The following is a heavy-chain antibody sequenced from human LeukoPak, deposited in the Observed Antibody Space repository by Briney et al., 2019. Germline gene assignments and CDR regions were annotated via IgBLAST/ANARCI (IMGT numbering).Heavy chain of an antibody. CDR3: ASFGAHSFDY. CDR2: INTGTGSP. CDR1: GYSFTSYA. V-gene: IGHV7-4-1*02. J-gene: IGHJ4*02. Sequence: GASVKVSCKTSGYSFTSYAMNWVRQAPGQGLEFMGWINTGTGSPTYAQGFTGRFVFSLDTSVSTAYLQISTLKPEDTAVYYCASFGAHSFDYWGQGTLVTVSS. D-gene: IGHD3-10*01.